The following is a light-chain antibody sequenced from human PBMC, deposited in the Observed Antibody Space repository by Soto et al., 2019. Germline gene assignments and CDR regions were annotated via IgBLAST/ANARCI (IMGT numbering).Light chain of an antibody. J-gene: IGKJ2*01. CDR1: QTVVNW. CDR2: DAT. V-gene: IGKV1-5*01. Sequence: DIEMTQSPSSLSASVGERVIITCRASQTVVNWLAWYQQKTGKPPKLIISDATNLESGVPPRFSGVGSGTEFTPTISSLQPEDSATYFCQQYNLDPYTFGPGTKVEIK. CDR3: QQYNLDPYT.